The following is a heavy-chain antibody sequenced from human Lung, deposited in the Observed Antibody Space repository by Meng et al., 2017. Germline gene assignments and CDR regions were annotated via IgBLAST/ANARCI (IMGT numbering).Heavy chain of an antibody. Sequence: HVRLQVWGGGGLSPSATLSFTCGVSSGSFSDCYWSWMRQHPGRGRVGRGEITHNGSTNYNTSLERRGPIAVEKSQKNLSLKMRSAAAAEHAAVYCGGSTTAVANAFDYWGQGTLVTVSS. J-gene: IGHJ4*02. D-gene: IGHD6-19*01. CDR3: GGSTTAVANAFDY. V-gene: IGHV4-34*01. CDR2: ITHNGST. CDR1: SGSFSDCY.